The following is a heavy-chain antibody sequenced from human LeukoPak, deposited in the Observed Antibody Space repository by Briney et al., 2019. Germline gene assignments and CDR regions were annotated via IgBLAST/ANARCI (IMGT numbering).Heavy chain of an antibody. J-gene: IGHJ4*02. V-gene: IGHV1-2*02. Sequence: ASVKVSCTASGYSFSDYYIHWLRQAPGQGLEWMGWINPKSGGTNYAQNFQGRVTMTRDTSSTTVYMELSSLRSEDTAVYYCARGRYYYDSSGYYPLYYFDYWGQGTLVTVSS. CDR3: ARGRYYYDSSGYYPLYYFDY. CDR2: INPKSGGT. D-gene: IGHD3-22*01. CDR1: GYSFSDYY.